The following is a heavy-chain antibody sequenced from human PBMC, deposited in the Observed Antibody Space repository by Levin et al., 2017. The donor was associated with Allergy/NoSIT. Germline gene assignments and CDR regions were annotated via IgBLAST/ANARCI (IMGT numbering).Heavy chain of an antibody. Sequence: LGESLKISCEGSGYWYSTYWIGWVRHMPGKGLEWIGIIYPGDSDTRYSPSFQGQVTISTDKSISTAYLQSTSLRASDTAQYYCARLENGDNYERRYFDLWGRGTLVTVSS. V-gene: IGHV5-51*01. J-gene: IGHJ2*01. CDR1: GYWYSTYW. D-gene: IGHD5-24*01. CDR2: IYPGDSDT. CDR3: ARLENGDNYERRYFDL.